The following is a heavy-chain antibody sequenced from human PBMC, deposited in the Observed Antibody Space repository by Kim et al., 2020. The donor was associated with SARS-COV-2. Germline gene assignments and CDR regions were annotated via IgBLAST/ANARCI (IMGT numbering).Heavy chain of an antibody. CDR2: IIPILGIA. V-gene: IGHV1-69*04. Sequence: SVKVSCKASGGTFSSYAISWVRQAPGQGLEWMGRIIPILGIANYAQKFQGRVTITADKSTSTAYMELSSLRSEDTAVYYCAGLYCSSTSCYTTNFDYWGQGTLVTVSS. CDR1: GGTFSSYA. D-gene: IGHD2-2*02. CDR3: AGLYCSSTSCYTTNFDY. J-gene: IGHJ4*02.